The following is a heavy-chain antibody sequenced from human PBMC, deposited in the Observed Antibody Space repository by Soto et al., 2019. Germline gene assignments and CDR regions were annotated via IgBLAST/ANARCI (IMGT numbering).Heavy chain of an antibody. CDR2: ISSSSSYI. CDR1: GFTFSSYS. J-gene: IGHJ3*02. V-gene: IGHV3-21*01. D-gene: IGHD3-16*01. Sequence: PGGSLRLSCAASGFTFSSYSMNWVRQAPGKGLEWVSSISSSSSYIYYADSVKGRFTISRDNAKNSLYLQMNSLRAEDTAVYYCAREIVAYNAFDIWGQGTMVTVSS. CDR3: AREIVAYNAFDI.